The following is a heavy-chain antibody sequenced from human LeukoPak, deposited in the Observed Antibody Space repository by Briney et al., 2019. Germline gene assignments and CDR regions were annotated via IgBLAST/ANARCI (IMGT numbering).Heavy chain of an antibody. CDR3: ARGRRIAAAGTDFDY. Sequence: ASVKVSCKASGYTFTSYGISWVRQAPGQGLEWMGWISAYNGNTNYAQKLQGRATMTTDASTSTAYMELRSLRSDDTAVYYCARGRRIAAAGTDFDYWGQGTLVTVSS. V-gene: IGHV1-18*01. D-gene: IGHD6-13*01. CDR2: ISAYNGNT. J-gene: IGHJ4*02. CDR1: GYTFTSYG.